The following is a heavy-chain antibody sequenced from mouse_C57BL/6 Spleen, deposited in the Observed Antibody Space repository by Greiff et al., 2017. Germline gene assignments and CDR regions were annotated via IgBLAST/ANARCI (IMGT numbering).Heavy chain of an antibody. D-gene: IGHD1-1*01. CDR1: GYTFTDYY. J-gene: IGHJ4*01. CDR3: ARRKITTVSFYAMDY. CDR2: INPYNGGT. V-gene: IGHV1-19*01. Sequence: EVQLQESGPVLVKPGASVKMSCTASGYTFTDYYMNWVKQSHGKSLEWIGVINPYNGGTSYNQKFKGKATLTVDKSSSTAYMELNSLTSEYSAVYYSARRKITTVSFYAMDYWGQGTSVTVSS.